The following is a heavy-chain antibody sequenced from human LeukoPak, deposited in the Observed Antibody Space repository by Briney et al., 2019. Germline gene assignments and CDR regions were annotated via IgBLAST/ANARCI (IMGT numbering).Heavy chain of an antibody. CDR1: GGSFSGYY. D-gene: IGHD6-13*01. Sequence: PSETLSLTCAVYGGSFSGYYWSWIRQPPGKGLEWIGEINHSGSTNYNPSLKSRVTISVDTSKNQFSLKLSSVTAADTAVYYCARGRQGVRPWYSSSWYFDFWGQGTLVTVYS. V-gene: IGHV4-34*01. CDR3: ARGRQGVRPWYSSSWYFDF. J-gene: IGHJ4*02. CDR2: INHSGST.